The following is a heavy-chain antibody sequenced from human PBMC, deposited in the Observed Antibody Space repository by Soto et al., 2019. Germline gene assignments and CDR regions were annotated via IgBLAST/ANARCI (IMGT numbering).Heavy chain of an antibody. D-gene: IGHD6-13*01. CDR3: AKSWYSSSLSFDI. Sequence: QVQLVQSGAEVKKPGASVKVSCKASGYTFTGYYMHWVRQAPGQGLEWMGWINPNSGGTNYAQKFQGWVTMTRDTSISTACMELSRLRSDDTAVYYCAKSWYSSSLSFDIWGQGTMVSVSS. CDR2: INPNSGGT. V-gene: IGHV1-2*04. CDR1: GYTFTGYY. J-gene: IGHJ3*02.